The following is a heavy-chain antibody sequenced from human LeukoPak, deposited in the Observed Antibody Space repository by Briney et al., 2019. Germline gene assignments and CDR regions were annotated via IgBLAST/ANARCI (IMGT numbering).Heavy chain of an antibody. J-gene: IGHJ3*02. CDR2: IKEDGSLR. Sequence: GGSLRLSCILSGFTFSNYWLTWVRQAPGKGLEWVANIKEDGSLRNYVDSVKVRFTISRDNANNLLFLQMSSLRDQDTAIYYCAKDASPEDKSVYSEGLDIWGQGTMVTVSS. CDR1: GFTFSNYW. D-gene: IGHD3-22*01. CDR3: AKDASPEDKSVYSEGLDI. V-gene: IGHV3-7*01.